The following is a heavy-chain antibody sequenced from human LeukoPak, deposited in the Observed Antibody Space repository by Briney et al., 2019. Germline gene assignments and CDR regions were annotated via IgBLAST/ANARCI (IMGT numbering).Heavy chain of an antibody. CDR2: IYYSGST. Sequence: SETLSLTCTVSGGSISSYYWSWIRQPPGKGLEWIGYIYYSGSTNYNPSLKSRVTISVDTSKNQFSLKLSSVTAADTAVYFCARGFSTVNSGVFDYWGQGTLVTVSS. D-gene: IGHD4-17*01. V-gene: IGHV4-59*12. CDR3: ARGFSTVNSGVFDY. CDR1: GGSISSYY. J-gene: IGHJ4*02.